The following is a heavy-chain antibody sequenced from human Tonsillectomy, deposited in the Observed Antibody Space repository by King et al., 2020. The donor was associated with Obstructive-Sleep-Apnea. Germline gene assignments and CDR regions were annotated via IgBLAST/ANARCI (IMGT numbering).Heavy chain of an antibody. Sequence: QLQLQESGSGLVKPSQTLSLTCAVSGGSISSGGYSWSWIRQPPGKGLEWIGYIYHSGSTYYNPSLKSRVTISVDRSKNQFSLKVSSVTAADTAVYYCARVRHSNYGYGMDVWGQGTTVTVSS. CDR2: IYHSGST. CDR1: GGSISSGGYS. J-gene: IGHJ6*02. D-gene: IGHD4-11*01. V-gene: IGHV4-30-2*01. CDR3: ARVRHSNYGYGMDV.